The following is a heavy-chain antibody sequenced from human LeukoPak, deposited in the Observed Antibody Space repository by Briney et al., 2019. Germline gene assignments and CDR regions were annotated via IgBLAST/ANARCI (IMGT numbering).Heavy chain of an antibody. J-gene: IGHJ4*02. CDR2: IYPGDSAT. Sequence: GESLKISCKGSGYSFTSYWIHWVRQMPGKGQEWMGSIYPGDSATRSSPPFQGQVTISVDKSISTAYLQWSSLKASDTAMYYCARRYCSGTNCYANFDYWGQGTLVTVSS. CDR3: ARRYCSGTNCYANFDY. CDR1: GYSFTSYW. V-gene: IGHV5-51*01. D-gene: IGHD2-2*01.